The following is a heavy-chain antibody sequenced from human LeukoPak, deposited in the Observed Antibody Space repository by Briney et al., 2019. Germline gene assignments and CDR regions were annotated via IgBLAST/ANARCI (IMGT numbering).Heavy chain of an antibody. D-gene: IGHD3-22*01. CDR2: INPTRPSL. Sequence: PGGCLSLSCAVSGFTFSVFCIKWVSQAPGKGLEWVSSINPTRPSLSYADAVRGQSTISRDNAKSPLYLQMNNLRAEDTAVYYCVRIRRNSARSDYYYYYNSWGQGTLVTVSS. J-gene: IGHJ4*02. V-gene: IGHV3-21*01. CDR3: VRIRRNSARSDYYYYYNS. CDR1: GFTFSVFC.